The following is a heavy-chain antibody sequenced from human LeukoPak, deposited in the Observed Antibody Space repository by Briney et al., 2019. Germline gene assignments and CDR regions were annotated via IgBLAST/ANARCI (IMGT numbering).Heavy chain of an antibody. D-gene: IGHD1-26*01. CDR1: VGSISGYF. CDR3: ARAQYSGSCFDY. CDR2: IYYSGAT. Sequence: SETLSLTCTVSVGSISGYFWSWVRQAPGTGLEWIGRIYYSGATNYNPSLRSRITISVDTSKNQFSLKLRSVTAADTAVYYCARAQYSGSCFDYWGQGTLVTDSS. J-gene: IGHJ4*02. V-gene: IGHV4-59*13.